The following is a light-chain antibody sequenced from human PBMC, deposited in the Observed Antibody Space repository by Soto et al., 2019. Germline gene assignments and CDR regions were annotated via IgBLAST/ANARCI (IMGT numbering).Light chain of an antibody. V-gene: IGKV3-11*01. J-gene: IGKJ5*01. CDR3: QQRSNWPGT. CDR1: QSVSSY. Sequence: EILLAQSPATMSLSPGERATLSCRASQSVSSYLAWYQQKPGQAPRLLIYDASNRATGIPARFSGSGSETDFTLTISSLEPEDFAVYYCQQRSNWPGTFGQGTRLEIK. CDR2: DAS.